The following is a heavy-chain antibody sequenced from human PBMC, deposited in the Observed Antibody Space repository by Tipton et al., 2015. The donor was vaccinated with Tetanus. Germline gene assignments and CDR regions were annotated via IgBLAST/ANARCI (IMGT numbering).Heavy chain of an antibody. Sequence: TLSLTCSVSGASLRSGDYNWSWIRQPPGKGLEWLAYISDSGLSNSNYFLKSRITISRDTSRNQFSLKLTPVTAADTAMYYCGTVNFPNYYHYGMDVWGQGTTVTVSS. CDR1: GASLRSGDYN. V-gene: IGHV4-61*08. CDR3: GTVNFPNYYHYGMDV. D-gene: IGHD1-1*01. J-gene: IGHJ6*02. CDR2: ISDSGLS.